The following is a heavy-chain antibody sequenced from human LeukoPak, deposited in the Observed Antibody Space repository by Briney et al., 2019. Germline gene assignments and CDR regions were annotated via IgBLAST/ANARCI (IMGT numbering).Heavy chain of an antibody. J-gene: IGHJ6*02. V-gene: IGHV1-18*01. CDR2: ISAYNGNT. CDR3: ARDHEMVVLMPDYDYYGMDV. D-gene: IGHD3-16*01. CDR1: GYTFTSYG. Sequence: ASVKVSCKASGYTFTSYGISWVRQAPGQGLEWMGWISAYNGNTNYAQKFQGRVTMTTDTSTSTAYMELKSLRSDDTAVYYCARDHEMVVLMPDYDYYGMDVWGQGTTVTVSS.